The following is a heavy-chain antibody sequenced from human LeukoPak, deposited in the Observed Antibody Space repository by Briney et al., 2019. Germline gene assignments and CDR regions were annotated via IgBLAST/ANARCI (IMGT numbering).Heavy chain of an antibody. CDR2: ISSSGSTI. V-gene: IGHV3-48*03. CDR3: ARDRPYYYDSSGYSDPDY. CDR1: GFTFSSYA. Sequence: PGGSLRLSCAASGFTFSSYAMSWVRQAPGKGLEWVSYISSSGSTIYYADSVKGRFTISRDNAKNSLYLQMNSLRAEDTAVYYCARDRPYYYDSSGYSDPDYWGQGTLVTVSS. J-gene: IGHJ4*02. D-gene: IGHD3-22*01.